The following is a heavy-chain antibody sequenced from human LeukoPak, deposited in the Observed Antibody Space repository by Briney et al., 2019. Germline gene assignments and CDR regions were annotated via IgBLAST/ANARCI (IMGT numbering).Heavy chain of an antibody. CDR3: ATTYYYDSSGYYSD. J-gene: IGHJ4*02. D-gene: IGHD3-22*01. Sequence: APVKVSCKVSGYTLTELSMHWVRQAPGKGLEWMGGFDPEDGETIYAQKFQGRVTMTEDTSTDTAYMELSSLRSEDTAVYYCATTYYYDSSGYYSDWGQGTLVTVSS. CDR1: GYTLTELS. CDR2: FDPEDGET. V-gene: IGHV1-24*01.